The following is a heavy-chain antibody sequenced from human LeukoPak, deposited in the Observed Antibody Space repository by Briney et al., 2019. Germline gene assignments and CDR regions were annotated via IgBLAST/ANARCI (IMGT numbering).Heavy chain of an antibody. Sequence: SETLSLTRTVSGGSISSYYWSWIRQPPGKGLEWIGYIYYSGSTNYKPSLKSRVTISVDTSKNQFSLKLSSVTAADTAVYYCARYSPYCSGGSCPADAFDIWGQGTMVTVSS. CDR2: IYYSGST. V-gene: IGHV4-59*01. CDR1: GGSISSYY. CDR3: ARYSPYCSGGSCPADAFDI. D-gene: IGHD2-15*01. J-gene: IGHJ3*02.